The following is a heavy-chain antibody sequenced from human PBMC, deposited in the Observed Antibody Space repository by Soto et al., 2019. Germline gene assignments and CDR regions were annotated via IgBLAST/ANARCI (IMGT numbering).Heavy chain of an antibody. CDR1: GGSISSSSYY. J-gene: IGHJ4*02. V-gene: IGHV4-39*01. Sequence: SETLSLTCTVSGGSISSSSYYWGWIRQPPGKGLEWIGSIYYSGSTYYNPSLKCRVTISVDTSKNQFSLKLSSVTAADTAVYYCARRSSGWYYFDYWGQGTLVTVSS. CDR3: ARRSSGWYYFDY. D-gene: IGHD6-19*01. CDR2: IYYSGST.